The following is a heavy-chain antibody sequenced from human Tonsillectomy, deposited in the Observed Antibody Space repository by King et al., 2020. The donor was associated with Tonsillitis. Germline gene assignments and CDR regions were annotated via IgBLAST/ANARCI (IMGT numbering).Heavy chain of an antibody. CDR2: INPSGGST. Sequence: QLVQSGAEVKKPGASVKVSCKASGYTFTSYYMHWVRQAPGQGLEWMGIINPSGGSTSYAQKFQGRVTMTRDTSTSTVYMELSSLRSEDTAVYYCARDFRWMCELGGRAFDIWGQGTMVTVSS. J-gene: IGHJ3*02. D-gene: IGHD1-26*01. CDR1: GYTFTSYY. CDR3: ARDFRWMCELGGRAFDI. V-gene: IGHV1-46*01.